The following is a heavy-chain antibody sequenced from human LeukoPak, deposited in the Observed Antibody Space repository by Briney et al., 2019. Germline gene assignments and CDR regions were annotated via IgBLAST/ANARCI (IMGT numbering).Heavy chain of an antibody. J-gene: IGHJ4*02. V-gene: IGHV4-59*01. CDR3: ARAVYYDILTGNPLFDY. CDR1: GGSISSYY. Sequence: SETLSLTCTVSGGSISSYYWSWIRQPPGKGLEWIGYIYYSGSTNYNPSLKSRVTISVDTSKNQVSLKLSSVTAADTAVYYCARAVYYDILTGNPLFDYWGQGTLVTVSS. CDR2: IYYSGST. D-gene: IGHD3-9*01.